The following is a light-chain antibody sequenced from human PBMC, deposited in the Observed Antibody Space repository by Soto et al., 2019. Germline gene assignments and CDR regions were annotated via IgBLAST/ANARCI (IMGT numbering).Light chain of an antibody. CDR3: QQYGSSPT. CDR1: QIVSSSY. CDR2: VAS. V-gene: IGKV3-20*01. J-gene: IGKJ5*01. Sequence: EIVLTQSPGTLSLSPGERATLSCRASQIVSSSYLAWYQQKPGQAPRLLIYVASSRATGIPDRFSGSGSGTDFTLTISRLEPEDFAVYYCQQYGSSPTFGQGTRLEIK.